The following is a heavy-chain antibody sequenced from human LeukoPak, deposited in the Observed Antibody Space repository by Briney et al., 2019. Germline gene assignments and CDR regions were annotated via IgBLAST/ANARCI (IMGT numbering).Heavy chain of an antibody. CDR1: GGSISGYY. CDR2: IYYSGSA. Sequence: PSETLSLTCTVSGGSISGYYWSWIRQPPGKGLEWIGYIYYSGSADYNPSLKSRVTISVDTSKNQFSPKLSSVTPADTAVYYCARDKQPGDNWGQGTLVTVSS. D-gene: IGHD1-1*01. CDR3: ARDKQPGDN. V-gene: IGHV4-59*01. J-gene: IGHJ4*02.